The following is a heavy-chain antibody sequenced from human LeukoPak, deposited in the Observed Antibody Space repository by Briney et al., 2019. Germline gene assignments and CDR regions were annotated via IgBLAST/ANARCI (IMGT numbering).Heavy chain of an antibody. Sequence: GGSLRLSCAASGFTFSSYWMHWVRQAPGKGLVWVSRINSDGSSTSYADSVKGRFTISRDNAKNTLYLQMNSLRAEDTAVYYCAREGTGTLTYYMDVWGKGTTVTASS. CDR1: GFTFSSYW. CDR2: INSDGSST. J-gene: IGHJ6*03. CDR3: AREGTGTLTYYMDV. D-gene: IGHD1-1*01. V-gene: IGHV3-74*01.